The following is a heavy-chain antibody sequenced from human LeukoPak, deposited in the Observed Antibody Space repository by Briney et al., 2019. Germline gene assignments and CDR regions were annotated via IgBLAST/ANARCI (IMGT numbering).Heavy chain of an antibody. Sequence: GGSLRLSCAASGFTFNTYTMNWVRQAPGRGLEWVSGISGSGTNTYYADSVKGRFTISRDNSKNTLYLQMNSLRAEDTAVYYCAKGDKPVIAMVKFDFWGHGTLVTVSS. D-gene: IGHD5-18*01. CDR1: GFTFNTYT. V-gene: IGHV3-23*01. CDR2: ISGSGTNT. J-gene: IGHJ4*01. CDR3: AKGDKPVIAMVKFDF.